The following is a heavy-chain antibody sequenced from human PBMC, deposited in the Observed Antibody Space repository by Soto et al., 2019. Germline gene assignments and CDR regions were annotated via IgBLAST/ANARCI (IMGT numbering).Heavy chain of an antibody. CDR3: ARGTVVSTVRDYYYYMDV. V-gene: IGHV1-8*02. D-gene: IGHD4-4*01. CDR2: MNPYSGNT. J-gene: IGHJ6*03. CDR1: GYTFSDNN. Sequence: GASVKVSCNASGYTFSDNNINWVRQATGQGFEWMGWMNPYSGNTGYAQKFQGRVTMTRDTSLDTAYMELSSLRSEDTAVYYCARGTVVSTVRDYYYYMDVWGKGTTVTVSS.